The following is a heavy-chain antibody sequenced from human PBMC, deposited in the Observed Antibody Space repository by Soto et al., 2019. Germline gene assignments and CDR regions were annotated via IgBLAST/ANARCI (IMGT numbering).Heavy chain of an antibody. CDR2: IYSGGSI. CDR1: GFTVSTNY. J-gene: IGHJ4*02. Sequence: GGSLRLSCAASGFTVSTNYMNWVRQAPGKGLEWVSLIYSGGSIYNADSVRGRFTISRDNSKNTVYLQMDSLRAEDTAMYYCARGFPSMTYYGEYFFDSWGQGTLVTVSS. D-gene: IGHD3-10*01. V-gene: IGHV3-53*01. CDR3: ARGFPSMTYYGEYFFDS.